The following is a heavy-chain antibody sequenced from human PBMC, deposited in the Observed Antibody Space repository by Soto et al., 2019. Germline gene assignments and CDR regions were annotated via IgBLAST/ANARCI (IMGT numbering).Heavy chain of an antibody. J-gene: IGHJ5*02. CDR2: INAHSGGT. CDR3: AKDLTRQLAYWLDP. CDR1: GFSFTGYY. V-gene: IGHV1-2*02. Sequence: ASVKVSCKASGFSFTGYYIHWLRQAPGQGLEWMGWINAHSGGTEYAQKFQGRVTLTRDTSIATAYLTLTSLTSDDTALYYCAKDLTRQLAYWLDPWGQGTQVTVSS. D-gene: IGHD6-6*01.